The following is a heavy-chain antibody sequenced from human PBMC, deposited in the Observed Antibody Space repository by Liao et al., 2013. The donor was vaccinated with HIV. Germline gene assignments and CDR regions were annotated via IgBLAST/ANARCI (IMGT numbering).Heavy chain of an antibody. D-gene: IGHD3-3*01. CDR2: VYYSGST. Sequence: QVQLQESGSGPVKPSETLSLTCTVAGGSITSYYWSWIRQPPGRGLEWIGYVYYSGSTNYNPSLKSRVDMSVDMSKNQFSLKLTSVTAADTAVYYCARGPPEVRGISGYYNYWGQGALVTVSS. J-gene: IGHJ4*02. CDR3: ARGPPEVRGISGYYNY. V-gene: IGHV4-59*12. CDR1: GGSITSYY.